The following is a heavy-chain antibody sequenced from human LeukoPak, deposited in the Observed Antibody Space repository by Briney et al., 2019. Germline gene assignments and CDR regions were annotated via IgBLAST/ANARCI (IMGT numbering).Heavy chain of an antibody. CDR3: WRGVWFGEGM. J-gene: IGHJ4*02. D-gene: IGHD3-10*01. V-gene: IGHV3-53*01. CDR1: GFTVSSNY. CDR2: IYSGDSK. Sequence: GGSLRLSCAASGFTVSSNYMSWVRQAPGKGLEWVSVIYSGDSKYYAEYVKGRFTISRDNSKNKLYLQMNSLRAEDAAAYYCWRGVWFGEGMGGQGTLVTVSS.